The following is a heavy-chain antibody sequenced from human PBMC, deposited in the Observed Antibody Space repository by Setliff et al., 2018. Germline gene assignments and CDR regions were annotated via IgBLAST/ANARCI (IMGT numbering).Heavy chain of an antibody. CDR1: GGSISSSSYY. CDR3: ARERMYYNFWSGYSDY. D-gene: IGHD3-3*01. J-gene: IGHJ4*02. V-gene: IGHV4-39*07. CDR2: IYYSGST. Sequence: SETLSLTCTVSGGSISSSSYYWGWIRQPPGKGLEWIGSIYYSGSTYYNPSLKSRVTISVDTSKNQLSLKLSSVTAADTAVYYCARERMYYNFWSGYSDYWGQGTRVTVS.